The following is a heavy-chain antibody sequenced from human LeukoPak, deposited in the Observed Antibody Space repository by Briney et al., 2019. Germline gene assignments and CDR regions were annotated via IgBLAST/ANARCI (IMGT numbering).Heavy chain of an antibody. Sequence: PSETLSLTCAVYGGSFSGYYWSWIRQPPGKGLEWIGEINHSGSTNYNPSLKSRVTISVDTSKNQFSLKLSSVTAADTAVYYCARVAAAGTSLTTVDAFDIWGQGTMVTVSS. V-gene: IGHV4-34*01. J-gene: IGHJ3*02. CDR1: GGSFSGYY. CDR2: INHSGST. D-gene: IGHD6-19*01. CDR3: ARVAAAGTSLTTVDAFDI.